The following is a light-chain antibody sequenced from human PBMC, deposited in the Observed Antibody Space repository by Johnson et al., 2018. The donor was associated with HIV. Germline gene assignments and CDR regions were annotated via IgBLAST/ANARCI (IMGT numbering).Light chain of an antibody. Sequence: QSVLTQPPSVSAAPGQKVTISCSGSSSNIGNNYVSWYQQLPGTAPKLLIYENNKRPSGIPDRFSGSKSGTSATLGITVLQTGDEADYYCGTWDNSLSTGGVFVTGTKVTVL. CDR1: SSNIGNNY. CDR3: GTWDNSLSTGGV. CDR2: ENN. V-gene: IGLV1-51*02. J-gene: IGLJ1*01.